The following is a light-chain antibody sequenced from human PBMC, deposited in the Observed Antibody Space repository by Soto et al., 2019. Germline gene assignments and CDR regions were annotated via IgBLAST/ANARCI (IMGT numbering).Light chain of an antibody. J-gene: IGKJ5*01. V-gene: IGKV3-20*01. Sequence: EIVMTQFPATRSGCPWERVTLSCRASQSVTTRLAWYQHKPGQAPRLLMSGASSRASGVPVRFSGSGSGTDFTLTISRLEPEDFALYYCQQYGGSPITFGLGTRLEI. CDR2: GAS. CDR1: QSVTTR. CDR3: QQYGGSPIT.